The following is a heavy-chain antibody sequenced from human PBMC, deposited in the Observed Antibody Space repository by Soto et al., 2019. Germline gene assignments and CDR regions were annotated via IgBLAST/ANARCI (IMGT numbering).Heavy chain of an antibody. CDR2: IYWDDDK. J-gene: IGHJ4*02. V-gene: IGHV2-5*02. Sequence: QITLKESGPTLVKPTQTLTLTCTFSAFSFSTRGVGVGWIRQPPGKALEWLTFIYWDDDKRHSPSLKSRLTITKDTSKNQVVLTMTNMDPVDTATYYCARLVAAGITYYFDSWGQGTLVTVSS. CDR3: ARLVAAGITYYFDS. CDR1: AFSFSTRGVG. D-gene: IGHD2-21*01.